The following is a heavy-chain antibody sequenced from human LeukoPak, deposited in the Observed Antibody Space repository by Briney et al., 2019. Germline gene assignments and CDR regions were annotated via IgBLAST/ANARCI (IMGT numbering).Heavy chain of an antibody. D-gene: IGHD6-19*01. CDR3: AREFVAGTDSTLRYYYGMDV. V-gene: IGHV4-61*01. CDR2: IYYGGST. CDR1: GGSVNTGSHY. J-gene: IGHJ6*02. Sequence: SETLSLTCTVPGGSVNTGSHYWSWIRQPPGKGLEWIGYIYYGGSTNYNPSLKSRVTISVDTSKNQFSLKLSSVTAADTAVYYCAREFVAGTDSTLRYYYGMDVWGQGTTVTVSS.